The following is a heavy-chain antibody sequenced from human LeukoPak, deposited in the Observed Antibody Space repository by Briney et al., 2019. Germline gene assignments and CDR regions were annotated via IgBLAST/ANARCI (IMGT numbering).Heavy chain of an antibody. Sequence: GASVKVSCKASGGTFSSYAISWVRQAPGQGLEWMGGIIPIFGTANYAQKFQGRVTITADESTSTAYMQLSSLRSEDTAVYYCAGVRHPFHQRGSGSYYDYWGQGTLVTVSS. CDR2: IIPIFGTA. CDR3: AGVRHPFHQRGSGSYYDY. CDR1: GGTFSSYA. J-gene: IGHJ4*02. V-gene: IGHV1-69*13. D-gene: IGHD3-10*01.